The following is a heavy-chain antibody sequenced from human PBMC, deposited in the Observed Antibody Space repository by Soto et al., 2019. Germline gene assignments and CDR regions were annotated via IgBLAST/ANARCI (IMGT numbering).Heavy chain of an antibody. CDR1: GGTFSSYA. V-gene: IGHV1-69*13. CDR2: IIPIFGTA. D-gene: IGHD6-6*01. Sequence: GASVKVSCKASGGTFSSYAISWLRQAPGQGLEWMGGIIPIFGTANYAQKFQGRVTITADESTSTAYMELSSLRSEDTAVYYCARGAKQLVVNYYYYYGMDVWGQGTTVTVSS. CDR3: ARGAKQLVVNYYYYYGMDV. J-gene: IGHJ6*02.